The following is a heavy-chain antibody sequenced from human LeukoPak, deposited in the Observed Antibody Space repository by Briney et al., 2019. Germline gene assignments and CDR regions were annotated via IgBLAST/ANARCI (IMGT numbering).Heavy chain of an antibody. D-gene: IGHD2-21*02. J-gene: IGHJ2*01. CDR2: ISGSGDDT. Sequence: GGSLRLSCAASGFTFRQYAMSWVRQAPGKGLEWVSGISGSGDDTYYTDSVKGRFTISRDNSNNTMYLQMNSLRAEDTAVYYCAKDRRRPYCGGDCYLYWYFNLWGRGTLVTVSS. CDR1: GFTFRQYA. V-gene: IGHV3-23*01. CDR3: AKDRRRPYCGGDCYLYWYFNL.